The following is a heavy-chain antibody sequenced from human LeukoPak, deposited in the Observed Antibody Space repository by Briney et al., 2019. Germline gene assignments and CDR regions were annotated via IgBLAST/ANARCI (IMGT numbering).Heavy chain of an antibody. CDR1: GFAFSNYA. CDR3: AKEFSDVVGATWVQLDY. V-gene: IGHV3-23*01. Sequence: GGSLRLSCAASGFAFSNYAMSWVRQAPGKGLEWVSSISASGYSTYYTESVKGRFTISRDFSRNTLYLQMNNLRAEDTAIYYCAKEFSDVVGATWVQLDYWGQGTLVTVSS. CDR2: ISASGYST. D-gene: IGHD1-26*01. J-gene: IGHJ4*02.